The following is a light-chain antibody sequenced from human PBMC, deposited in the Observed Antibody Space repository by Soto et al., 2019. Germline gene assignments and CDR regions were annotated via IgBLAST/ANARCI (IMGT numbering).Light chain of an antibody. J-gene: IGLJ1*01. CDR3: AAWDDSLNGYV. CDR2: SND. Sequence: QSVLTQPPSASGTPGQRVTISCSGSGSNIGTNTVNWYQQVPGTAPKLLIYSNDRRPSRVPDRISGSKSGTSASLAISGLQSEDEADYYCAAWDDSLNGYVFGTGTKVTVL. V-gene: IGLV1-44*01. CDR1: GSNIGTNT.